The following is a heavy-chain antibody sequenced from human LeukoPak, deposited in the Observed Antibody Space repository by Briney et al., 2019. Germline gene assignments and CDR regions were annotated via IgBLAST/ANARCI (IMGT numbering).Heavy chain of an antibody. CDR3: ARDEALAYCGGECQTVGYYGMDV. Sequence: GGSLRLSCAASGLTFSSYAMHWVRQAPGKGLEWVAVISYDGSNKYYADSVKGRFTISRDNAKNTLYLQMNSLRAEDTAVYYCARDEALAYCGGECQTVGYYGMDVWGKGTTVTVSS. J-gene: IGHJ6*04. CDR1: GLTFSSYA. V-gene: IGHV3-30*04. D-gene: IGHD2-21*01. CDR2: ISYDGSNK.